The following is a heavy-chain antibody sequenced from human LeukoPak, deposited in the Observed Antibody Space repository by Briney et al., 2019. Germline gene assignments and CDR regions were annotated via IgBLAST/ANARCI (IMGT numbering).Heavy chain of an antibody. V-gene: IGHV3-33*01. CDR3: DRDGVPGAVTQNEGWWFFDL. Sequence: PGRSLRLSCAASGLNFNDYGMHWVRQAPGKGLEWVAVIWYDGSNKYYADSVRGRFTISRDNSKNTLYLQMNSLRAEDTAVYFCDRDGVPGAVTQNEGWWFFDLWGRGTLVTVSS. J-gene: IGHJ2*01. D-gene: IGHD4-17*01. CDR1: GLNFNDYG. CDR2: IWYDGSNK.